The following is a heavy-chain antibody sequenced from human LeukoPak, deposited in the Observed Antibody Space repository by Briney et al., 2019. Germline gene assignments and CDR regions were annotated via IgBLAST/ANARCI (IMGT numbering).Heavy chain of an antibody. Sequence: PSETLSLTCTVSGGSISSYYWSWIRQPPGKGLEWIGYIYYSGSTNYNPSLKSRVTISVDTSKKQFSLKLSFVTAADTAVYYCAIGNSSSWHGHFDYWGQGTLVTVSS. CDR1: GGSISSYY. CDR3: AIGNSSSWHGHFDY. CDR2: IYYSGST. J-gene: IGHJ4*02. D-gene: IGHD6-13*01. V-gene: IGHV4-59*01.